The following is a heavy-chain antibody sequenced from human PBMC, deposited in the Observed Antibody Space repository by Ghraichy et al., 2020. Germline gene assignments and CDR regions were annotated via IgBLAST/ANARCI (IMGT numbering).Heavy chain of an antibody. CDR1: GFSFSTYA. J-gene: IGHJ4*02. CDR3: ATRGTY. V-gene: IGHV3-23*01. CDR2: SSGPGDYT. Sequence: LSLTCAASGFSFSTYAMSWVRQAPGKGLEWVSCSSGPGDYTYYADSVKGRFTISRDNSKKTLYLQMNSLRAEDTAVYYCATRGTYWGQGTPVTVSS.